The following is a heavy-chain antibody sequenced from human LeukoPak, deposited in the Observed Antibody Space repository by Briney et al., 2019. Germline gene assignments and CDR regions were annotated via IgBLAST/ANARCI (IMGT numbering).Heavy chain of an antibody. CDR3: ARVRYYDSSGNPPGNYYYYGMDV. Sequence: GGSLRLSCAASGITFSRHGMSWVRQAPGKGLEWVSGINWNGVSTGYADSVKGRFTISRDNAENSLYLQMNSLRAGDTALYYCARVRYYDSSGNPPGNYYYYGMDVWGQGTTVTVSS. CDR1: GITFSRHG. V-gene: IGHV3-20*04. CDR2: INWNGVST. D-gene: IGHD3-22*01. J-gene: IGHJ6*02.